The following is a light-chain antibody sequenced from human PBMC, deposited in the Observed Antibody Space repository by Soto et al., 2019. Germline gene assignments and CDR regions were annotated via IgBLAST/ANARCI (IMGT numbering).Light chain of an antibody. CDR2: GAS. J-gene: IGKJ2*01. CDR3: QQYNDWPPYT. Sequence: EIVMTQSPATLSVSPGDRATLSCRASQSVSSNLAWYQQKPGQAPRPLIYGASTRATGIPARFSGSGSGTYFTLTISSLQSEDFAVYYCQQYNDWPPYTFGHGTNLEIK. V-gene: IGKV3-15*01. CDR1: QSVSSN.